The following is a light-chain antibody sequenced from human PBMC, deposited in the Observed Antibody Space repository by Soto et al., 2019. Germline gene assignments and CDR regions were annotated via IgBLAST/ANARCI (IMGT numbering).Light chain of an antibody. CDR1: QSVDSN. V-gene: IGKV3-15*01. J-gene: IGKJ1*01. CDR3: QQYNNWWT. Sequence: EILMTQSPATLSVSPGERVTISCRASQSVDSNLAWYQQKPGQAPRLLIYGASTRATGISARLSGSGSGTEFTLTISSLQSEDFGVYYCQQYNNWWTFGQGTKVDIK. CDR2: GAS.